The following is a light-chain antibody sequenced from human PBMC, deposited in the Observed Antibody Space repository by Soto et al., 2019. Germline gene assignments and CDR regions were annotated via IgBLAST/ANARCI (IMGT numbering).Light chain of an antibody. J-gene: IGLJ3*02. V-gene: IGLV2-14*01. Sequence: QSALTQPASVSGSPGQSITISCTGTSSDVGGYNYVSWYQQHPGKAPKLVIYGVTYRPSAVSARFSGSKFQNTASLTISGLQAEDEADYYCSSFRSGSVVLFGGGTKLTVL. CDR3: SSFRSGSVVL. CDR2: GVT. CDR1: SSDVGGYNY.